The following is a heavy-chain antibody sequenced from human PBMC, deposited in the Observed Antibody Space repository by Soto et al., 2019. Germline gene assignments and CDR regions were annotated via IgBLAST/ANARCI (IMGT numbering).Heavy chain of an antibody. CDR1: GYTFTSYY. D-gene: IGHD1-1*01. CDR2: INPSGGST. CDR3: GRVLHDTYDY. J-gene: IGHJ4*02. V-gene: IGHV1-46*01. Sequence: VASVKVSCKASGYTFTSYYMHWMRQAPGQGLEWMGIINPSGGSTSYAQKFQGRITMTRDTSTSTVYMELSSLRSEDTAVYYCGRVLHDTYDYWGQGTLVTVSS.